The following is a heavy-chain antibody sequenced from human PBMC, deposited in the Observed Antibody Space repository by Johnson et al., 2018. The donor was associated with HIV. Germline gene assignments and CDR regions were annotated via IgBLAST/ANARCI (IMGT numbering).Heavy chain of an antibody. D-gene: IGHD2-15*01. CDR3: ARSQVAATSEGAFDI. Sequence: QVQLVESGGGLVQPGGSLRLSCAASGFTFSSYWMSWVRQAPGKGLEWVAVIWYDGSNNYYADSVKGRFTISKDNSRNTLFLHMNSLRADDTAVYYCARSQVAATSEGAFDIWGQGTMVTVSS. CDR1: GFTFSSYW. J-gene: IGHJ3*02. V-gene: IGHV3-33*08. CDR2: IWYDGSNN.